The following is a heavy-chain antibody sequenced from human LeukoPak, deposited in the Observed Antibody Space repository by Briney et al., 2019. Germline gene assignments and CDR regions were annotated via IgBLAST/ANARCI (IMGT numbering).Heavy chain of an antibody. Sequence: QSGGSLRLSCAASGFTFSSYGMTWVRQAPGKGLEWVSYISSSSSTIYYADSVKGRFTISRDNAKNSLYLQMNSLRAEDTAVYYCARDHHRRLYDSQARDTFDIWGQGTMVTVSS. CDR3: ARDHHRRLYDSQARDTFDI. CDR1: GFTFSSYG. J-gene: IGHJ3*02. CDR2: ISSSSSTI. V-gene: IGHV3-48*01. D-gene: IGHD3-22*01.